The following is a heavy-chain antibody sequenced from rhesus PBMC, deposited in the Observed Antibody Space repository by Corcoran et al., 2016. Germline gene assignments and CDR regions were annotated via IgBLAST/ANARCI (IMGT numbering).Heavy chain of an antibody. CDR1: CYSISSGYG. V-gene: IGHV4-127*01. D-gene: IGHD6-31*01. CDR3: ARWGQRLDRFDV. CDR2: SGGNTGNT. Sequence: QVQLQESGPGLVKPSETLSLTCAVSCYSISSGYGRSWIRQPPGKGQEGIGYSGGNTGNTNYNTALKSRVNISNDPSKNQFSLKLSSGTAADTAVYYCARWGQRLDRFDVWGAGVLVTVSS. J-gene: IGHJ5-1*01.